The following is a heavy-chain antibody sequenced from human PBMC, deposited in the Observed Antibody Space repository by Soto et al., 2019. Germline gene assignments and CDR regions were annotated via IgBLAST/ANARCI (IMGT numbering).Heavy chain of an antibody. CDR2: IHSDGNT. J-gene: IGHJ1*01. CDR3: ATGMDNAKIHH. D-gene: IGHD1-1*01. Sequence: EVQVVESGGDLVQPGGSLRLSCAVSGFTGSYMTWVRQAPGKGLEWVLFIHSDGNTFYADTVKGRFTISGDKSKNTVSLQMNSLRAEDTAVYCCATGMDNAKIHHWGQGTLVTVSS. V-gene: IGHV3-66*01. CDR1: GFTGSY.